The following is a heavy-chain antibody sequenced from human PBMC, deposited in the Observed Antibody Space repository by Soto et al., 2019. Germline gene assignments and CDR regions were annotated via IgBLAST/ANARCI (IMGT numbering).Heavy chain of an antibody. D-gene: IGHD5-12*01. CDR3: ARRKESEMATIDAFDI. Sequence: PGASLKISCKGSGYSFTSYWISWVRQMPGKGLEWMGRIDPSDSYTNYSPSFQGHVTISADKSISTAYLQWSSLKASDTAMYYCARRKESEMATIDAFDIWGQGTMVTVSS. V-gene: IGHV5-10-1*01. CDR2: IDPSDSYT. J-gene: IGHJ3*02. CDR1: GYSFTSYW.